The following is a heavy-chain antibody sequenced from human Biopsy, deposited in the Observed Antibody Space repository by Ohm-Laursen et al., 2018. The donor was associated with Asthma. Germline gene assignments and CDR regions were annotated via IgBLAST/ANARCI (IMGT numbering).Heavy chain of an antibody. Sequence: SLRLSCSASGFTFSNYGMHWVRQAPGKGLDWVAVISFDGSNKNYTDSVKGRFTISRDTSRNTLHLQMNSLRAEDTALYYCAKDVFPGWELRRGPDYWGQGTLVTVSS. CDR3: AKDVFPGWELRRGPDY. CDR1: GFTFSNYG. V-gene: IGHV3-30*18. J-gene: IGHJ4*02. CDR2: ISFDGSNK. D-gene: IGHD1-26*01.